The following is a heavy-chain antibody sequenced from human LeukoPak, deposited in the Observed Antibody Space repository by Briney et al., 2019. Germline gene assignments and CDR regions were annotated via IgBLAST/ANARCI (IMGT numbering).Heavy chain of an antibody. J-gene: IGHJ6*02. CDR3: ARGDGVDV. CDR1: GFTVSNNY. CDR2: IYSGGST. Sequence: PGGSLRLSCAASGFTVSNNYMTWVRQAPGKGLKWVSIIYSGGSTYYADSVKGRFTISRDNSKNTLYLQMNSLRAEDSAVYYCARGDGVDVWGQGTTVTVSS. V-gene: IGHV3-66*01.